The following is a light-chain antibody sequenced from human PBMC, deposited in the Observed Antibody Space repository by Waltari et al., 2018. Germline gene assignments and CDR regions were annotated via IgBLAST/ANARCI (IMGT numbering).Light chain of an antibody. Sequence: QSALTQPPSVSGSPGQSVTISCTGSSSDFGIYNRVSWYQLPPGTAPKLIIFDVTNRPSGVPDRFSGSKSGNTASLTISGLQAEDEADYYCSLYTSSSTWVFGGG. CDR3: SLYTSSSTWV. V-gene: IGLV2-18*01. J-gene: IGLJ3*02. CDR2: DVT. CDR1: SSDFGIYNR.